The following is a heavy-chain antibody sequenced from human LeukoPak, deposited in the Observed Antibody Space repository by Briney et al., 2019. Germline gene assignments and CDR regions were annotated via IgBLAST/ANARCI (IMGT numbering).Heavy chain of an antibody. CDR1: GYTFTSYD. Sequence: ASVNVSCTASGYTFTSYDINWVRQATGQGLEWMGWMNPNSGNTGYAQKFQGRVTITRNTSISTAYMELSSLRSEDTAVYYCARGPYCSSTSCYRYYYYYMDVWGKGTTVTVSS. CDR3: ARGPYCSSTSCYRYYYYYMDV. V-gene: IGHV1-8*03. D-gene: IGHD2-2*01. J-gene: IGHJ6*03. CDR2: MNPNSGNT.